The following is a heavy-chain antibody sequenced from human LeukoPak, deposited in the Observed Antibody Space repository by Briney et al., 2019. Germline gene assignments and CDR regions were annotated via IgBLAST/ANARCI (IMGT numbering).Heavy chain of an antibody. D-gene: IGHD3-10*01. J-gene: IGHJ6*04. Sequence: GGSLRLSCVVSGFTFSNYNINWVRQAPGKGLEWVSSISSSGRYIYYADSVKGRFTVSRDNARNSLFLQMNSLRAGDTVVYYCTRDSGFADVWGKGTTVTVSS. V-gene: IGHV3-21*01. CDR2: ISSSGRYI. CDR1: GFTFSNYN. CDR3: TRDSGFADV.